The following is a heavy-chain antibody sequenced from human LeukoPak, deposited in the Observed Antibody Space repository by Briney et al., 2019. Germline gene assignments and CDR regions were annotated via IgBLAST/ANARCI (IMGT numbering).Heavy chain of an antibody. V-gene: IGHV1-69*06. CDR2: IIPIFGTA. J-gene: IGHJ4*02. CDR1: GGTFSSYA. CDR3: ARGRGWPRYYFDY. D-gene: IGHD6-19*01. Sequence: TVKVSCKASGGTFSSYAISWVRQAPGQGLEWMGGIIPIFGTANYAQKFQGRVTITADKSTSTAYMELSSLRSEDTAVYYCARGRGWPRYYFDYWGQGTLVTVSS.